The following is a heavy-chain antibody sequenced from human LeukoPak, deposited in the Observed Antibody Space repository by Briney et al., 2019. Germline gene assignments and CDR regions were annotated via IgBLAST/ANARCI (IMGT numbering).Heavy chain of an antibody. D-gene: IGHD1-26*01. CDR1: GYTFTGYY. CDR3: AGNTGSYSYGWYFDL. CDR2: INPNSGGT. Sequence: GASVKHSCKASGYTFTGYYIRWVRQAPGQGLEWMGWINPNSGGTHYVQKFQGRVTMTRDTSVSTAYMELFSLRSDDTAVYYCAGNTGSYSYGWYFDLWGRGTLVTVSS. V-gene: IGHV1-2*02. J-gene: IGHJ2*01.